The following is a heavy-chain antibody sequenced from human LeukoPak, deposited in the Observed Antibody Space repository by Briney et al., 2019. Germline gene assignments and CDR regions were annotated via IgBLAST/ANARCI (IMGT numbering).Heavy chain of an antibody. D-gene: IGHD2-2*01. CDR1: GFKFDDYG. CDR2: INRHGGSI. CDR3: AREVGIPAAPDS. J-gene: IGHJ5*02. V-gene: IGHV3-20*04. Sequence: GGSLRLSCAASGFKFDDYGMSWVRQAPGKGLEWVSGINRHGGSIAYADSVKGRFTISRDNAKNSLYLQMNSLRAEDTALYYCAREVGIPAAPDSWGRGILVTVSS.